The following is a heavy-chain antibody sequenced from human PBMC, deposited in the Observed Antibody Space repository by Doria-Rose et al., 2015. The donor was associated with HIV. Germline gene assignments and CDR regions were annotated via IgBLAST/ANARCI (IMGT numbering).Heavy chain of an antibody. Sequence: VQLVESGPGLVKPSETLSLPCSVSGASVSSRGYYWNWIRQVPGKGLESLGYTYYTGTSDYSPSLKSRLNMAVDTSKNQFSLKLSFVTVADTAVYYCARMGSYRELDYWGQGALVIVSA. CDR3: ARMGSYRELDY. CDR2: TYYTGTS. D-gene: IGHD3-3*01. J-gene: IGHJ4*02. V-gene: IGHV4-31*03. CDR1: GASVSSRGYY.